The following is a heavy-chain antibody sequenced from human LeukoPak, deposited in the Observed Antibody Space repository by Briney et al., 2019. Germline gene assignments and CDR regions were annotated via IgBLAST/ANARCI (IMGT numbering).Heavy chain of an antibody. CDR2: IYYSGST. J-gene: IGHJ3*02. CDR1: GGSISSYY. Sequence: SETLSLTCTVSGGSISSYYWSWIRQPPGKGLEWIGYIYYSGSTNYNPSLKRRVSISVDTSKNQFSLKLSSVTAADTAVYYCARHRLLWFGEPSRAFDIWGQGTMVTVSS. V-gene: IGHV4-59*08. CDR3: ARHRLLWFGEPSRAFDI. D-gene: IGHD3-10*01.